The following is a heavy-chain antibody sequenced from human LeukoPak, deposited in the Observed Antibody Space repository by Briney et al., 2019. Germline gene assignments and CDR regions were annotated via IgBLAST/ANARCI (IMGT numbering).Heavy chain of an antibody. V-gene: IGHV1-2*02. D-gene: IGHD4-17*01. CDR2: INPNSGGT. CDR1: GYTFTGYY. Sequence: ASVKVSCKASGYTFTGYYMHWVRQAPGQGLEWMGWINPNSGGTNYAQKFQGRVTMTRDTSISTAYMELSRLRSDDTAVYYFARSRGSSRWDYGDLDYWGQGTLVTVSS. J-gene: IGHJ4*02. CDR3: ARSRGSSRWDYGDLDY.